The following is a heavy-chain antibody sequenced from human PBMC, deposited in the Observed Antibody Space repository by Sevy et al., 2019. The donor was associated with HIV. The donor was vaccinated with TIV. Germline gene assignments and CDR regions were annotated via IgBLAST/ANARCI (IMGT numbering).Heavy chain of an antibody. J-gene: IGHJ4*02. CDR1: GFTFSNYF. V-gene: IGHV3-21*01. Sequence: GGSLRLSCAASGFTFSNYFINWVRQAPGKGLEWVSSISSGSSCIFYADSVKGRFTISRDNAKNSLYLHMNSLRAEDTAVYYCARGDYYGSLYYFDYWGPGTLVTVSS. CDR2: ISSGSSCI. CDR3: ARGDYYGSLYYFDY. D-gene: IGHD3-10*01.